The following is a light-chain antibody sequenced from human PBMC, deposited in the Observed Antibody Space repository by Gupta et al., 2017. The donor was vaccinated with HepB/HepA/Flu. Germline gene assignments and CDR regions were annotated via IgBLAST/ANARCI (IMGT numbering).Light chain of an antibody. CDR3: QQRHHRTQRFT. CDR2: EAS. V-gene: IGKV3-11*01. Sequence: EVVLTQSPATLSPFPGERATFSVRASQSVSTYLAWFQHKPGQAPRILSYEASNRATGVPARFRGNGSGTDFTLTSSSLEPEDSAIYYGQQRHHRTQRFTFGPGTKVDIK. CDR1: QSVSTY. J-gene: IGKJ3*01.